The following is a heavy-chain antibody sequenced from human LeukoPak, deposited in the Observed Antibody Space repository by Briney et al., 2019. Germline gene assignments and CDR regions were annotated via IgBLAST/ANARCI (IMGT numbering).Heavy chain of an antibody. V-gene: IGHV3-74*01. Sequence: PGGSLRLSCAASGFTFSSCSMHWVRQATGKGLVWVSRINSDGSSISYADSVKGRFTISRDNAKNTLYLQMNSLRAEDTAVYYCARGTIGWAGVDYWGQGTLVTVSS. D-gene: IGHD6-19*01. CDR2: INSDGSSI. CDR1: GFTFSSCS. CDR3: ARGTIGWAGVDY. J-gene: IGHJ4*02.